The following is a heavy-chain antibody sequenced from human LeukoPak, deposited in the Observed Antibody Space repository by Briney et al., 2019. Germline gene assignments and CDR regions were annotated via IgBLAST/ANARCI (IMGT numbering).Heavy chain of an antibody. Sequence: GGSLRLSCAASGFTFSSFVMSWVRQAPGKGLEWVSSISGSGVYKYYTDSVKGRFTISRDNSKNTLYVQMNSLRAEDTAVYYCAKVSCTGGTCSSFDYWGQGTLATVSS. CDR2: ISGSGVYK. V-gene: IGHV3-23*01. CDR1: GFTFSSFV. CDR3: AKVSCTGGTCSSFDY. D-gene: IGHD2-8*02. J-gene: IGHJ4*02.